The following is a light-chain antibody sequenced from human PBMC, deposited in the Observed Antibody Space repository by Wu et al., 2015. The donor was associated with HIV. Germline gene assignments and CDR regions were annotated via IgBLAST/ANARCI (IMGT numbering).Light chain of an antibody. CDR2: DAS. CDR3: QHRSRWPLT. CDR1: QGVSNF. J-gene: IGKJ5*01. V-gene: IGKV3-11*01. Sequence: EIVLTQSPATLSLSPGERATLSCRASQGVSNFLGWYQQKPGQAPRLFIYDASNRATGIPARFSGSGSGTDFTLTISSLEPEDFAVYYCQHRSRWPLTFGQGTRLEIK.